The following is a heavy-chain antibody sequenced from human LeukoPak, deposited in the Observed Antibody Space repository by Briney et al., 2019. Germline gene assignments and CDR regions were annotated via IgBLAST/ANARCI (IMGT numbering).Heavy chain of an antibody. CDR3: ARGRYSGFDL. CDR1: GGYVSTNNVA. J-gene: IGHJ3*01. Sequence: LQTLSPTCAISGGYVSTNNVAGNWIRKSPSRKLKRLGRTYYRSKWSNDYAVCVKSRITINPDTSKNQFSLQLNSVTPDDTALYYCARGRYSGFDLWGQGTMVTVSS. CDR2: TYYRSKWSN. D-gene: IGHD2-15*01. V-gene: IGHV6-1*01.